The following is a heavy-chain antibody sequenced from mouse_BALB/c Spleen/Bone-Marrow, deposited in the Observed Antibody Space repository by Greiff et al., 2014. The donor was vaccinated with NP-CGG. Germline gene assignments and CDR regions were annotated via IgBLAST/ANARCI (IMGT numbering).Heavy chain of an antibody. D-gene: IGHD1-1*01. V-gene: IGHV14-4*02. Sequence: VQLQQSGAELVRSGASVKLSCTASGFNIKDYYIHWVKQRPEQGLEWIGWIDPENGGTEYAPKFQGKATMTADTSANTAYLHLSSLTSEDTAVYYCNALLRKEAMDYWGQGTSVTVSS. CDR3: NALLRKEAMDY. CDR1: GFNIKDYY. CDR2: IDPENGGT. J-gene: IGHJ4*01.